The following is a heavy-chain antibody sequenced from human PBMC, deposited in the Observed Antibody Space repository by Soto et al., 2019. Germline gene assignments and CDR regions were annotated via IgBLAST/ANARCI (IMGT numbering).Heavy chain of an antibody. CDR1: GFSLSSSGVG. D-gene: IGHD2-15*01. CDR3: ARLVVAGITYYVDS. J-gene: IGHJ4*02. V-gene: IGHV2-5*02. CDR2: IYWDDDK. Sequence: QITLKESGPTLVKPTQTLTLTCTFSGFSLSSSGVGVGWIRQPPGKALEWLTFIYWDDDKRYSPSLKSRLTTTKDSSKKQVVLTLTNMDPVDTATYCCARLVVAGITYYVDSWGQGTLLTVSS.